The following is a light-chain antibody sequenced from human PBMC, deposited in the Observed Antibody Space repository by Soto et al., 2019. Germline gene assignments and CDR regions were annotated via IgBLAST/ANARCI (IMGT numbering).Light chain of an antibody. J-gene: IGKJ4*01. CDR2: GAS. V-gene: IGKV3-20*01. CDR3: QQYGSSPS. Sequence: VVSISEGALSLSPGDRAPLSCRASQSVSSSYLAWYQQKPGQAPRLLIYGASSRATGIPDRFSGSGSGTDFTLTISRLEPEDFAVYYCQQYGSSPSFGEGTKVDNK. CDR1: QSVSSSY.